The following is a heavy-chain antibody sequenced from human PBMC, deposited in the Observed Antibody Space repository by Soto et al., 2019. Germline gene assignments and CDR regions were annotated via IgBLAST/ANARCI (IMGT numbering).Heavy chain of an antibody. Sequence: SETLSLTFTVSGGSLSSNWWSWIGKPPGKGLEWSGYIYYTGSTNYNPSLKSRVTISLDAAKNQFYLKLSSVTAADTAVYYCARGPGASGTYHYYFDYWGPGTLVTVSS. CDR1: GGSLSSNW. D-gene: IGHD3-10*01. J-gene: IGHJ4*02. CDR3: ARGPGASGTYHYYFDY. V-gene: IGHV4-59*01. CDR2: IYYTGST.